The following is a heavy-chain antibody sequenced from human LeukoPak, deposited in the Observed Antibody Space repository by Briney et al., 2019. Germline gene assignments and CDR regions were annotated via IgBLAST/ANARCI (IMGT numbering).Heavy chain of an antibody. V-gene: IGHV1-24*01. CDR2: FDPEHGEM. CDR3: ATGGPWDLLKY. J-gene: IGHJ4*02. D-gene: IGHD3-9*01. CDR1: GDTLAELS. Sequence: GASVKVSCKVSGDTLAELSTHWVRQAPGKGLEWMGGFDPEHGEMIYAQKLQGRVTKTEDRSTDTAYMELSSLRSEDTAVYYCATGGPWDLLKYWGQGTLVTVSS.